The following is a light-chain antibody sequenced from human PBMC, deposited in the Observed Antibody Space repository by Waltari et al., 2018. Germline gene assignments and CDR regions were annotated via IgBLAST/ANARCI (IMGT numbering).Light chain of an antibody. V-gene: IGLV8-61*01. CDR3: ALYMGSGIWV. Sequence: QTVVTPEPSLSVSPGGTVTVTCPLSSGSPSTTSYATWYQQTPGQAPRPLVYKANALSSGVPDRFSGSILGNTAALTITGAQADDESDYYCALYMGSGIWVFGGGTRLTVL. J-gene: IGLJ3*02. CDR1: SGSPSTTSY. CDR2: KAN.